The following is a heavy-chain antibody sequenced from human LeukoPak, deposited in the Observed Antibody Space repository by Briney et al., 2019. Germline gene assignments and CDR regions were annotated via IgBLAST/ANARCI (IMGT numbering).Heavy chain of an antibody. Sequence: SQTLSLTCAISGDSVSSNSAAWNWIRQSPSRGLEWLGRTYYRSKWYNDYAVSVKSRITINPDTSKNQFSLQLNSVTPEDTAVYYCARAGSTTVVTPFQGFDPWGQGTLVTVSS. CDR2: TYYRSKWYN. V-gene: IGHV6-1*01. CDR3: ARAGSTTVVTPFQGFDP. D-gene: IGHD4-23*01. J-gene: IGHJ5*02. CDR1: GDSVSSNSAA.